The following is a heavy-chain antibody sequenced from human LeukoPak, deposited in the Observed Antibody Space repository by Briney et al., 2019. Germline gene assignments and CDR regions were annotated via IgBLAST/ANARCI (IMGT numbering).Heavy chain of an antibody. CDR2: IRSKVNSYAT. CDR1: GFTFSGSA. V-gene: IGHV3-73*01. CDR3: TRQPPGIVVEAYSDY. Sequence: GGSLRLSCAASGFTFSGSAMHWVRQASGKGLEWVGRIRSKVNSYATAYAASVKGRFTISRDDSKNTADLQMNSLKTEDTAVYYCTRQPPGIVVEAYSDYWGQGTLVTVSS. J-gene: IGHJ4*02. D-gene: IGHD3-22*01.